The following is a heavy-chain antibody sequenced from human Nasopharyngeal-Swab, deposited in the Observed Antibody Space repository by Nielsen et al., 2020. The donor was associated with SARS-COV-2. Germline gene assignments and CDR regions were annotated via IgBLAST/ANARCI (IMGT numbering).Heavy chain of an antibody. Sequence: SVKVSCKASGYTFTSYDINWVRQATGQGLEWMGRIIPILGIANYAQKFQGRVTITADKSTSTAYMELSSLRSEDTAVYYCAGGPGEWLSQYYYYYGMDVWGQGTTVTVSS. V-gene: IGHV1-69*04. CDR2: IIPILGIA. D-gene: IGHD3-3*01. CDR1: GYTFTSYD. J-gene: IGHJ6*02. CDR3: AGGPGEWLSQYYYYYGMDV.